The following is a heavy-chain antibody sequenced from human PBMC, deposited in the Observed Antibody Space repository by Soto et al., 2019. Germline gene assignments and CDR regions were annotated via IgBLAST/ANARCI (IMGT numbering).Heavy chain of an antibody. CDR2: ISYDGSNK. CDR1: GFTFSSYA. V-gene: IGHV3-30-3*01. Sequence: GSLRLSCAASGFTFSSYAMHWVRQAPGKGLEWVAVISYDGSNKYYADSVKGRFTISRDNSKNTLYLQMNSLRAEDTAVYYCAREAPYYDFWSGAPFDPWGQGTLVTVSS. J-gene: IGHJ5*02. D-gene: IGHD3-3*01. CDR3: AREAPYYDFWSGAPFDP.